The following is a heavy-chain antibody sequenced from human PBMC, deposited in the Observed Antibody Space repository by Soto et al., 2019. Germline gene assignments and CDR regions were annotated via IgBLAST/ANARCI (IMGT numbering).Heavy chain of an antibody. Sequence: GASVKVSCNASGYTFTGYYMHWVRQAPGQGLEWMGWINPNSGGTNYAQKFQGWVTMTRDTSISTAYMELSRLRSDDTAVYYCARDREYSSGWARYYYFDYWGQGTLVTVSS. CDR1: GYTFTGYY. CDR3: ARDREYSSGWARYYYFDY. CDR2: INPNSGGT. D-gene: IGHD6-19*01. J-gene: IGHJ4*02. V-gene: IGHV1-2*04.